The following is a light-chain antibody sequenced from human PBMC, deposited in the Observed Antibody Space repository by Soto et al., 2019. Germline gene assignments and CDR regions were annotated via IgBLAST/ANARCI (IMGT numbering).Light chain of an antibody. CDR1: QSVDTC. CDR3: QHFYRNPWT. V-gene: IGKV1-5*03. Sequence: DIQMTQSPSTLSASVGDRVTITCRASQSVDTCLAWYQQKPGKAPHLLIYKASSLDTGVPSRYSGSGSVTEFTLTISSLQPDDFATYYCQHFYRNPWTFGQGTKV. CDR2: KAS. J-gene: IGKJ1*01.